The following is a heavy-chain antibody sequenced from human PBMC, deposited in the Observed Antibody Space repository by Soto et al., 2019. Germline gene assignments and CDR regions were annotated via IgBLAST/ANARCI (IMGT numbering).Heavy chain of an antibody. CDR3: GRGVELRDFVDAHGGDAFDN. V-gene: IGHV4-30-2*01. Sequence: QLQLQESGSGLVKPPQTLSLTCAVSGGSISSGGYSWSWIRQPPGKGLEWIGYIYHSGRTYYNPSLKSRGTIYEDRSKNRFSLKLSSVTAADTAVDYSGRGVELRDFVDAHGGDAFDNWGQGTMVTVSS. CDR1: GGSISSGGYS. CDR2: IYHSGRT. D-gene: IGHD3-9*01. J-gene: IGHJ3*02.